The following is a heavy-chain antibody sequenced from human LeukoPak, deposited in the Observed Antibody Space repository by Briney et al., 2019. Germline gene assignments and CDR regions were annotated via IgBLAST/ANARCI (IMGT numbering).Heavy chain of an antibody. J-gene: IGHJ4*02. Sequence: GESLKISCKGSGYSSTSFWIAWVRQMPGKGLEWMGTIYPGDSETRYSPSFQGHVTISADKSINTAYLQWNSLKASDTAMYYCARELDSSGYYLGFDYWGQGTLVTVSS. CDR3: ARELDSSGYYLGFDY. CDR1: GYSSTSFW. V-gene: IGHV5-51*01. D-gene: IGHD3-22*01. CDR2: IYPGDSET.